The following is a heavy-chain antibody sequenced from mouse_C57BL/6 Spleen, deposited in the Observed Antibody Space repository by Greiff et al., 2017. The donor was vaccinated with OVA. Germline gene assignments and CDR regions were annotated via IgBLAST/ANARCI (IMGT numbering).Heavy chain of an antibody. CDR1: GFTFSDYG. CDR3: APGSYYFDY. J-gene: IGHJ2*01. CDR2: ISSGSSTI. V-gene: IGHV5-17*01. D-gene: IGHD4-1*01. Sequence: EVKLMESGGGLVKPGGSLKLSCAASGFTFSDYGMHWVRQAPEKGLEWVAYISSGSSTIYYADTVKGRFTISRDNAKNTLFLQMTSLRSEDTAMYYCAPGSYYFDYWGQGTTLTVSS.